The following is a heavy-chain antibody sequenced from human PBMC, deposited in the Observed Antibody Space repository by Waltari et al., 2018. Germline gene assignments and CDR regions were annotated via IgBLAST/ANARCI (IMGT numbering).Heavy chain of an antibody. CDR1: GYTFTSYD. V-gene: IGHV1-8*01. CDR2: MNPNSANP. CDR3: ARGRFGSRRGWFDP. Sequence: QVQLVQSGAEVKKPGASVKVSCKASGYTFTSYDLNGVRQATGQGLEWMGWMNPNSANPGNAQRFQGRGTMTRNTSISTAYMDLSRLRSEDTAVYYWARGRFGSRRGWFDPWGQGTLVTVSS. J-gene: IGHJ5*02. D-gene: IGHD3-10*01.